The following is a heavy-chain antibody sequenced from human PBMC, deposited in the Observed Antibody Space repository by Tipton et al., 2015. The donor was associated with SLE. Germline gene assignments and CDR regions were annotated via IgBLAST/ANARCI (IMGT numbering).Heavy chain of an antibody. V-gene: IGHV3-64D*06. CDR3: VANWNWGDFDY. J-gene: IGHJ4*02. Sequence: QLVQSGAEVKKPGASVKVSCKASGYTFTSYAMHWVRQAPGKGLEYVSAISSNGGSTYYADSVKGRFTISRDNSKNTLYLQMSSLRAEDTAVYYCVANWNWGDFDYWGQGTLVTVSS. CDR1: GYTFTSYA. CDR2: ISSNGGST. D-gene: IGHD1-7*01.